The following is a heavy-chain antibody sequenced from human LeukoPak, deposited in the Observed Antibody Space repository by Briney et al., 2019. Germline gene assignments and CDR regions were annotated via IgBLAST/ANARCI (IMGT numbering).Heavy chain of an antibody. V-gene: IGHV1-8*01. CDR2: MNPQNGNT. Sequence: ASVKVSCKASGFTFTSYDINWVRQASGQGLEWMGWMNPQNGNTGYAQKFQDRVTMTRDTSISTAYMELRGLRSDDTAVYYCVRDGEGVAISVNYWFDPWGQGTLVTVSS. CDR1: GFTFTSYD. CDR3: VRDGEGVAISVNYWFDP. D-gene: IGHD3-10*01. J-gene: IGHJ5*02.